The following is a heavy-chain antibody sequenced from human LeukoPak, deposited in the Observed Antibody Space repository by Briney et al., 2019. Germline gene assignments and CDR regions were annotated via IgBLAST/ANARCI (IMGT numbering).Heavy chain of an antibody. CDR2: MNPNSGNT. Sequence: GASVKVSCKPSGYTFTSYDINWVRQATGQGLEWMGWMNPNSGNTGYAQKFQGRVTMTRNTSISTAYMELSSLRSEDTAVYYCARTPIRVAARLRWFDPWGQGTLLTVSS. J-gene: IGHJ5*02. D-gene: IGHD6-6*01. CDR3: ARTPIRVAARLRWFDP. CDR1: GYTFTSYD. V-gene: IGHV1-8*01.